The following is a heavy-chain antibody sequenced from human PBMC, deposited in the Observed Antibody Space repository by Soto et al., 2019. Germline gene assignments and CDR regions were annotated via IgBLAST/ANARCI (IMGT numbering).Heavy chain of an antibody. D-gene: IGHD6-19*01. CDR2: VSDSGATT. CDR1: GVSFGENA. CDR3: AKEDTSSGSLDY. Sequence: GGSLRLSCAASGVSFGENAMSWVRHAPGKGLEWVSGVSDSGATTYYADSVRGRFTISRDNSKNTLYLQMKSLRAEDSASYYCAKEDTSSGSLDYWGQGALVTVSS. V-gene: IGHV3-23*01. J-gene: IGHJ4*02.